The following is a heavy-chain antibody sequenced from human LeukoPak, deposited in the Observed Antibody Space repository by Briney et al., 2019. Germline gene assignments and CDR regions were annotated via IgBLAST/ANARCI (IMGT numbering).Heavy chain of an antibody. D-gene: IGHD1-26*01. CDR3: AREDLGVGDAFDI. CDR2: INPNSGGT. CDR1: GYTFTGYY. V-gene: IGHV1-2*02. J-gene: IGHJ3*02. Sequence: ASVKVSCKASGYTFTGYYMHWVRQAPGQGLEWMGWINPNSGGTNYAQKFQGRVTMTRDTSISTAYMELSRLRSEDTAVYYCAREDLGVGDAFDIWGQGTMVTVSS.